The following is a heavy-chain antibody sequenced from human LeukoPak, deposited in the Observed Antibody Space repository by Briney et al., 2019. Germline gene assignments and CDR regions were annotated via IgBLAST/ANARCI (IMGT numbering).Heavy chain of an antibody. D-gene: IGHD3-22*01. CDR2: TYTGGNS. Sequence: GGSLRLSCAASGFTVSSIHMVWVRQAPGKGLEWVSVTYTGGNSYYSDSVKGRFIISRDISKNTLYLQMNSLRAEDSALYYCARGGRGSAAVVAPRSFDIWGQGTMVTVSS. J-gene: IGHJ3*02. CDR1: GFTVSSIH. V-gene: IGHV3-53*01. CDR3: ARGGRGSAAVVAPRSFDI.